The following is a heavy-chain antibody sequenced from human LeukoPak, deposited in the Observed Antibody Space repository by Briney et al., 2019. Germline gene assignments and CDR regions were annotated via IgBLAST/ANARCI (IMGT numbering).Heavy chain of an antibody. CDR3: ARDLSDPENYYGMDV. D-gene: IGHD3-10*01. CDR1: GFTFSSYG. CDR2: IWFNGINK. Sequence: PGGSLRLSCAASGFTFSSYGMQWVRQAPGKGLEWVAVIWFNGINKYYANSVKGRFTVSRDNSKSTLYLQMNSLRAEDTALYYCARDLSDPENYYGMDVWGQGTTVTVSS. V-gene: IGHV3-33*08. J-gene: IGHJ6*02.